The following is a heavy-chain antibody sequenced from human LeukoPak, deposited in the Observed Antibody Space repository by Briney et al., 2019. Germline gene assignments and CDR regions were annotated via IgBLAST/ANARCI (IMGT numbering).Heavy chain of an antibody. CDR2: ISVSSTI. Sequence: GGSLRLSCAASGFTFSSYSMNWVRQAPGKGLEWVSYISVSSTIYYADSVKDRFTISRDNAKNSLYLQMNSLRAEDTAMYYCARDPGGLDYWGLGTLVTVSS. D-gene: IGHD3-10*01. V-gene: IGHV3-48*01. CDR1: GFTFSSYS. J-gene: IGHJ4*02. CDR3: ARDPGGLDY.